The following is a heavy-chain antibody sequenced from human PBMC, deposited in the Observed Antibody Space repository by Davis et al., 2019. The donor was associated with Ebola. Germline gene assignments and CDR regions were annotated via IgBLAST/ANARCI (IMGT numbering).Heavy chain of an antibody. V-gene: IGHV3-30-3*01. CDR3: ARERRLAYYGMDV. CDR1: GFTFSSYA. Sequence: GESLKISCAASGFTFSSYAMHWVRQAPGKGLEWVAVISYDGSNKYYADSVKGRFTISRDNSKNTLYLQMNSLRAEDTAVYYCARERRLAYYGMDVWGQGTTVTVSS. CDR2: ISYDGSNK. J-gene: IGHJ6*02.